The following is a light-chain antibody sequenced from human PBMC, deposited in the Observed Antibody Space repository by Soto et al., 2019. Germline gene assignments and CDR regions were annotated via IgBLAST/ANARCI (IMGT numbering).Light chain of an antibody. CDR2: EVT. CDR3: MSYVGSTIFV. CDR1: SVYVGGYYY. V-gene: IGLV2-8*01. Sequence: AXTQPRPEYGSPGQSVTISCTGTSVYVGGYYYVSWYQQHPGKVPKLIIYEVTKRPSGVPDRFSGSKSGNTASLTVSGLQAEDEADYYCMSYVGSTIFVFGTGTKVTVL. J-gene: IGLJ1*01.